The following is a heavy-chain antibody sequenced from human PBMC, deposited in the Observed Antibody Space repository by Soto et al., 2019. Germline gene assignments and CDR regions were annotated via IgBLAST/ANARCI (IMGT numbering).Heavy chain of an antibody. CDR3: AKDRGGDCPDNSCYFGADY. V-gene: IGHV3-30*18. CDR2: ISDTGSSH. D-gene: IGHD2-2*01. J-gene: IGHJ4*02. Sequence: GGSLRLSCVGSGFTFSSYGMHWVRQAPGKGLECVAVISDTGSSHYYATSVEGRFTISRENSKNTLSLHMDRLRVEDTAVYYCAKDRGGDCPDNSCYFGADYWGQGTPVTVSS. CDR1: GFTFSSYG.